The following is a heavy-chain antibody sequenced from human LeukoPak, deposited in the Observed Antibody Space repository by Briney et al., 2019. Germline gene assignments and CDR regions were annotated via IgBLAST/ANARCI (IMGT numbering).Heavy chain of an antibody. J-gene: IGHJ4*02. D-gene: IGHD6-19*01. V-gene: IGHV1-18*01. CDR1: GYTFTSYG. CDR2: ISAYNGNT. CDR3: ARDGSGRYQADY. Sequence: ASVKVSCKASGYTFTSYGISWVRPAPGEGLEWMGWISAYNGNTNYAQKLQGRVTMTTDTSTSTAYMELRSLRSDDTAVYYCARDGSGRYQADYWGQGTLVTVSS.